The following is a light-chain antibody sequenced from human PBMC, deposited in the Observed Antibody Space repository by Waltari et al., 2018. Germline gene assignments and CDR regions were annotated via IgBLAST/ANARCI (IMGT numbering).Light chain of an antibody. CDR1: PSILFRSTNKNY. Sequence: DIVMTQSPDSLALSLGERATTNCKSSPSILFRSTNKNYLAWYQQKSGQPPKLLIYWASTRESGVPDRFSGSGSGTDFTLTISRLQAEDVAVYYCQQYYSTPQTFGQGTKVEMK. J-gene: IGKJ1*01. CDR2: WAS. CDR3: QQYYSTPQT. V-gene: IGKV4-1*01.